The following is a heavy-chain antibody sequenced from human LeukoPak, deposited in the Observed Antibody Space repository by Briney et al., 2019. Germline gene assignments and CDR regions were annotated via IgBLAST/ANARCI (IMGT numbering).Heavy chain of an antibody. CDR2: IKSKTDGGTT. CDR3: TTGTFCSGGSCYPPFVY. CDR1: GFTFGNAW. J-gene: IGHJ4*02. V-gene: IGHV3-15*01. Sequence: GGSLRLSCAASGFTFGNAWMSWVRQAPGKGLEWVGRIKSKTDGGTTDYAAPVKGRFTISRDDSKSTLDLQLNSLKTKDTAVYFCTTGTFCSGGSCYPPFVYWGQGTLVTVSS. D-gene: IGHD2-15*01.